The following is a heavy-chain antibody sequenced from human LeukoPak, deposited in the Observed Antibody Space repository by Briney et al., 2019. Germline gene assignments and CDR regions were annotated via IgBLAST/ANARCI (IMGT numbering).Heavy chain of an antibody. D-gene: IGHD1-14*01. CDR1: GYTFTSYY. V-gene: IGHV1-46*01. CDR2: INPSGGST. J-gene: IGHJ6*04. Sequence: ASVKVSCKAPGYTFTSYYMHWVRQAPGQGLEWMGIINPSGGSTSYAQKFQGRVTMTRDTSTSTVYMELSSLRSEDTAVYYCARVEGRAEGVDVWGKGTTVTVSS. CDR3: ARVEGRAEGVDV.